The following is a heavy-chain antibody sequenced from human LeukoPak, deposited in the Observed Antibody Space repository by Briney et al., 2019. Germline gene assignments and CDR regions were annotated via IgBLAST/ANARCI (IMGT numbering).Heavy chain of an antibody. CDR1: GGSISSYY. V-gene: IGHV4-59*01. CDR2: IYYSGST. CDR3: ARGGRYCSGGSCSYYYYYMDV. J-gene: IGHJ6*03. Sequence: SETLSLTCTVSGGSISSYYWSWLRQPPGKGLEWIGYIYYSGSTNYNPSLTSRVTISVDTSKNQFSLKLSSVTAADTAVYYCARGGRYCSGGSCSYYYYYMDVWGKGTTVTVSS. D-gene: IGHD2-15*01.